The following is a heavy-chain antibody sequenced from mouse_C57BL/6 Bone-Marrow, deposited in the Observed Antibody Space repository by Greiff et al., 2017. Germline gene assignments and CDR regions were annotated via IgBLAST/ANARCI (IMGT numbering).Heavy chain of an antibody. Sequence: QVQLQQSGAELATPGASVKLSCKASGYTFTSYGISWVKQRTGQGLEWIGEIYPRSGNTYYNEKFKGKATLTADKSSSTAYMELRSLTSEDSAVYFCARLRVYYYGSSFAWFAYWGQGTLVTVSA. V-gene: IGHV1-81*01. CDR2: IYPRSGNT. CDR1: GYTFTSYG. D-gene: IGHD1-1*01. J-gene: IGHJ3*01. CDR3: ARLRVYYYGSSFAWFAY.